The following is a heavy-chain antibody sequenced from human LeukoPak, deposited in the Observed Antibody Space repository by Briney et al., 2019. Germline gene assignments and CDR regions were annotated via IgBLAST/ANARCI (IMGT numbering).Heavy chain of an antibody. Sequence: GGSLRLSCAASGFTFSSYSMNWVRQAPGKGLEWVSSISSSSSYIYYADSVKGRFTISRDNAKNSLYLQMNSLRAEDTAVYYCARVGGWLQSAEYFQHWGQGTLVTVSS. V-gene: IGHV3-21*04. CDR2: ISSSSSYI. J-gene: IGHJ1*01. CDR3: ARVGGWLQSAEYFQH. CDR1: GFTFSSYS. D-gene: IGHD5-24*01.